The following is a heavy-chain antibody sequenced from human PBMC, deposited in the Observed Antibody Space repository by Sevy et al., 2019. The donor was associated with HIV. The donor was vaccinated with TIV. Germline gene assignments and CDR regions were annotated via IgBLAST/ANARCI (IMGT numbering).Heavy chain of an antibody. J-gene: IGHJ4*02. CDR1: GFTFSSYA. V-gene: IGHV3-30-3*01. CDR3: ARSYLYGSGSYPYDY. CDR2: ISYDGSNK. Sequence: GRSLRLSCAASGFTFSSYATHWVRQAPGKGLEWVAVISYDGSNKYYADSVKGRFTISRDNSKNTLYLQMNSLRAEDTAVYYCARSYLYGSGSYPYDYWGQGTLVTVSS. D-gene: IGHD3-10*01.